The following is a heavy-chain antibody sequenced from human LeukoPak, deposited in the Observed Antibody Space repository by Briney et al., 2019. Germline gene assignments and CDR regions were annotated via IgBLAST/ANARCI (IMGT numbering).Heavy chain of an antibody. CDR1: GFTVSNNY. Sequence: GGSLRLSCAASGFTVSNNYMSWVRQAPGKGLEWVSVIYSGGSTYYADSVKGRFTISRHNSKNTLYLQMNSLRAEDTAVYYCARVSSGYYYAWGQGTLVTVSS. CDR3: ARVSSGYYYA. J-gene: IGHJ5*02. CDR2: IYSGGST. V-gene: IGHV3-53*04. D-gene: IGHD3-22*01.